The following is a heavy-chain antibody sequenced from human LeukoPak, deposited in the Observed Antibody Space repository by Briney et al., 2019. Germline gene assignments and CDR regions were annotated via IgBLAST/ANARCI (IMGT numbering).Heavy chain of an antibody. Sequence: SETLSLTCAVYGGSFSGYYLSWIRQPPGKGLEWIGEINHSGSTNYNPSLKSRVTISVDTSKNQFSLKLSSVTAADTDVYYCARGRFYDFWSGYNQAYYFDYWGQGTLVTVSS. J-gene: IGHJ4*02. CDR1: GGSFSGYY. D-gene: IGHD3-3*01. CDR2: INHSGST. V-gene: IGHV4-34*01. CDR3: ARGRFYDFWSGYNQAYYFDY.